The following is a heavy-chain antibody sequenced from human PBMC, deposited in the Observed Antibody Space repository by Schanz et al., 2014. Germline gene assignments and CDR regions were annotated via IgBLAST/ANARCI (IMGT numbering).Heavy chain of an antibody. D-gene: IGHD1-1*01. CDR3: ARELLESPLXXY. V-gene: IGHV3-30*01. CDR2: VSYDGNYK. J-gene: IGHJ4*02. Sequence: QVQLXXSGGGVAQPGRSLRLSCAASGFLFGSYSMHWVRQAPGKGLEWVAVVSYDGNYKHYADSVKGRFTISRDNSKNTLYLQMNSLRAEDTAVYYCARELLESPLXXYWGQGTLVTVSS. CDR1: GFLFGSYS.